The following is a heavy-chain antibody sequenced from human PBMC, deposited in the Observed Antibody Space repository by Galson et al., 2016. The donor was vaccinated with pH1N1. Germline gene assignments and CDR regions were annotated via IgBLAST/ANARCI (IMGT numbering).Heavy chain of an antibody. CDR1: GGSISSDSDY. CDR3: ARESLEWLIISGHRVELNWFDS. D-gene: IGHD3-3*01. CDR2: VSGTGTT. V-gene: IGHV4-61*02. J-gene: IGHJ5*01. Sequence: TLSLTCTVSGGSISSDSDYRTWIRQPAGKGLEWIGRVSGTGTTNYNPTPKSRVTISLDTSKNQFSLKMASVTAADTAVYFCARESLEWLIISGHRVELNWFDSWGQGTLVTDSS.